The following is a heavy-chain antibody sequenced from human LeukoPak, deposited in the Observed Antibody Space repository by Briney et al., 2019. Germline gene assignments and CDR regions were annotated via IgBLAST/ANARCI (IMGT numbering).Heavy chain of an antibody. CDR3: ARAIVVVPAAIWYFDL. J-gene: IGHJ2*01. V-gene: IGHV4-30-4*01. Sequence: SETLSLTCTVSGGSISSGDYYWSWIRQPPGKGLEWIGYIYYSGSTYYNPSLKSRVTISVDTSKNQFSLKLSSVTAADTAVYYCARAIVVVPAAIWYFDLWGCGTLVTVSS. CDR1: GGSISSGDYY. CDR2: IYYSGST. D-gene: IGHD2-2*01.